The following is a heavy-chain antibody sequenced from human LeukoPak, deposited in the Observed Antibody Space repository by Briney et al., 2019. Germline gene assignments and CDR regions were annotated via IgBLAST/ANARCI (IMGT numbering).Heavy chain of an antibody. CDR3: ARDPERYLRTGQFDS. CDR2: INQYSSHI. V-gene: IGHV3-21*01. Sequence: GGSLRLSCAASGFTIRTSAMNWVRQVPGKGLEWVSSINQYSSHIYYAASVRGRFTVSRDNARNSVFLQMHSLTAEDTAVYYCARDPERYLRTGQFDSWGQGTLVTVSS. J-gene: IGHJ4*02. CDR1: GFTIRTSA. D-gene: IGHD5/OR15-5a*01.